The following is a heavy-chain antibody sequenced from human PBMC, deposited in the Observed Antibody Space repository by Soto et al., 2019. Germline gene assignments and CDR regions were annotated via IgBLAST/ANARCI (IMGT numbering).Heavy chain of an antibody. CDR3: AKLSGDHSHYYHMDV. D-gene: IGHD7-27*01. Sequence: GGSLRLSCAASGFTFSSYAMSWVRQAPGKGLVWVSAISGSGGSTYYADYVKGQLTISRDNSKNTLYLQMNSLRAEDTAVYYYAKLSGDHSHYYHMDVWGKGTTVTVSS. CDR1: GFTFSSYA. J-gene: IGHJ6*03. CDR2: ISGSGGST. V-gene: IGHV3-23*01.